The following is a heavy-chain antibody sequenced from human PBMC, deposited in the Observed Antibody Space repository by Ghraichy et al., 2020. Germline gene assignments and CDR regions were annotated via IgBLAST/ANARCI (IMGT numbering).Heavy chain of an antibody. D-gene: IGHD1-7*01. CDR3: ARVKTSPGIAGTTRVHHWFDP. CDR1: GDSVSRNGAG. J-gene: IGHJ5*02. CDR2: TYYRSEWYN. Sequence: SQTLSLTCAISGDSVSRNGAGWNWIRQSPSRGLEWLGRTYYRSEWYNDYASSVKSRITIKPDTLENQVTLHLNSVTPEDTAVYFCARVKTSPGIAGTTRVHHWFDPWGQGILVTVSS. V-gene: IGHV6-1*01.